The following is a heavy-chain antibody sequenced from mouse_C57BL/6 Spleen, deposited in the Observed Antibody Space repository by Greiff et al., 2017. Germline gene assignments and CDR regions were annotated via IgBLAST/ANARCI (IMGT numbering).Heavy chain of an antibody. Sequence: VQLQQSGPELVKPGASVKMSCKASGYTFTDYNMHWVKQSHGKSLEWIGYINPNNGGTSYNQKFKGKATLTVNKSSSTAYMELRSLTSEDSAVYYCARGNGYYGSFDYWGQGTTLTGSS. CDR3: ARGNGYYGSFDY. D-gene: IGHD2-3*01. V-gene: IGHV1-22*01. J-gene: IGHJ2*01. CDR2: INPNNGGT. CDR1: GYTFTDYN.